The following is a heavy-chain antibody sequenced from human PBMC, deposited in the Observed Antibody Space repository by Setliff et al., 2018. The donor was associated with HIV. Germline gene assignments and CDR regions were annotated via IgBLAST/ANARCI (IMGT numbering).Heavy chain of an antibody. V-gene: IGHV4-34*01. J-gene: IGHJ6*03. CDR2: IDHTGST. D-gene: IGHD5-18*01. Sequence: SETLSLTCAVYGGSFSGYYWSWIRQPPGKGLEWLGEIDHTGSTNYNLSLKSRITMSADPSKNQFSLKVRSVIAADTALYYCARGRSYGSPYFYYMDVRATGTTVTVSS. CDR3: ARGRSYGSPYFYYMDV. CDR1: GGSFSGYY.